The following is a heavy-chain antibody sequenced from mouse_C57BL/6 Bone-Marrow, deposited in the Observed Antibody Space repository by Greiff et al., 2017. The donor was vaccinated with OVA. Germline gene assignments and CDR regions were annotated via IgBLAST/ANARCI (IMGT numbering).Heavy chain of an antibody. D-gene: IGHD1-1*01. V-gene: IGHV1-59*01. J-gene: IGHJ2*02. Sequence: QVQLQQPGAELVRPGTSVKLSCKASGYTFTNYWMHWVKQRPGQGLEWIGVIAPSDSYINYNQKFKGRATLTVATSSSTAYMHLSSLTSEDSAVYYCAHYGSMHYLRYGGKGTSLTVSS. CDR2: IAPSDSYI. CDR3: AHYGSMHYLRY. CDR1: GYTFTNYW.